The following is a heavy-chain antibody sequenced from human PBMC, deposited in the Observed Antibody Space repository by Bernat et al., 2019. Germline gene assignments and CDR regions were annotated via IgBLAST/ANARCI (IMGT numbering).Heavy chain of an antibody. V-gene: IGHV3-30-3*01. CDR3: ARGGYRYGSRWLQSPQSHYYYGMDV. CDR1: GFTFSSYA. J-gene: IGHJ6*02. D-gene: IGHD5-24*01. Sequence: QVQLVESGGGVVQPGRSLRLSCAASGFTFSSYAMHWVRQAPGKGLEWVAVISFDGSNKYYADSVKGRFTISRDSSKNTLYLQMNSLRAEDTAVYYCARGGYRYGSRWLQSPQSHYYYGMDVWGQGTTVTVSS. CDR2: ISFDGSNK.